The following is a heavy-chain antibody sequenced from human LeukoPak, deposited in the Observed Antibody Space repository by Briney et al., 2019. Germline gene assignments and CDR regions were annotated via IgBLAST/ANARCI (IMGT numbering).Heavy chain of an antibody. D-gene: IGHD2-2*01. V-gene: IGHV1-69*01. CDR2: IIPIFGTA. J-gene: IGHJ6*03. CDR1: GGTFSSYA. Sequence: SVKVSCKASGGTFSSYAISWVRQAPGQGLEWMGGIIPIFGTANYAQKFQGRVTITADESTSTAYMELSSLRSEDTAVYYCAIDIIVVPAAIVDYYYYYMDVWGKGTTVTVSS. CDR3: AIDIIVVPAAIVDYYYYYMDV.